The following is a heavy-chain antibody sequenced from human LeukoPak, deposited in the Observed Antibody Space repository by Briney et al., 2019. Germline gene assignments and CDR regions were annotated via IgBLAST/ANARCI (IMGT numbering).Heavy chain of an antibody. CDR2: INNGGST. CDR3: AGDRFRYCTNGVCSYFDY. D-gene: IGHD2-8*01. Sequence: SQTLSLTCSVSGGSISSGDYYWSWIRQPPGKGLEWIGYINNGGSTYYNPSLTSRVTISVDMSKNQFSLKLSSVTAADTAVYYCAGDRFRYCTNGVCSYFDYWGQGTLVTVSS. J-gene: IGHJ4*02. V-gene: IGHV4-30-4*01. CDR1: GGSISSGDYY.